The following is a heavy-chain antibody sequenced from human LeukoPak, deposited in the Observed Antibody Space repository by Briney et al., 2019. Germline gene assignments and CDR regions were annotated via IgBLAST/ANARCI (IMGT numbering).Heavy chain of an antibody. CDR3: TAETEEWLRTDAFDI. Sequence: PGGSLRLSCAASGFTFTNAWMSWVRQAPGKGLEWVGRIKSKTDGGTTDYPAPVKGRFTISRDDSKNTLYPQVNNLKTDDTAVYYCTAETEEWLRTDAFDIWGQGTMVTVSS. CDR2: IKSKTDGGTT. D-gene: IGHD5-12*01. CDR1: GFTFTNAW. J-gene: IGHJ3*02. V-gene: IGHV3-15*01.